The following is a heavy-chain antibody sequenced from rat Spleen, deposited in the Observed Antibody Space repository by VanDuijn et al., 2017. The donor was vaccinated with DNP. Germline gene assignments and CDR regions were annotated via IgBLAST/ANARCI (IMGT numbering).Heavy chain of an antibody. CDR2: IKAKSNNYAT. CDR1: GFTFSTAW. D-gene: IGHD1-4*01. Sequence: EVQVLESGGGLVQPGNSLKLSCATSGFTFSTAWMYWYRQFPEKRLEWIARIKAKSNNYATDYTDSVKGRFTISRDDSKSSIYLQLNNLKEADTAIYYCASPGYWGQGVMVTVSS. J-gene: IGHJ2*01. CDR3: ASPGY. V-gene: IGHV6-6*01.